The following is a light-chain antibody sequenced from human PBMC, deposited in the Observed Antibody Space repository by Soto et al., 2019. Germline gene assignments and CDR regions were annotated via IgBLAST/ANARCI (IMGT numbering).Light chain of an antibody. CDR2: GAS. Sequence: EIVFTQSPCTLSLSPGEKATLSCRASQSVSSSYLAWYQQKPGQAPRLLIYGASSRATGNPDRFSGSGSGTDFTLTISRLEPEDCAVYYCQQYCSSPSTFGQGTKVEIK. CDR3: QQYCSSPST. J-gene: IGKJ1*01. V-gene: IGKV3-20*01. CDR1: QSVSSSY.